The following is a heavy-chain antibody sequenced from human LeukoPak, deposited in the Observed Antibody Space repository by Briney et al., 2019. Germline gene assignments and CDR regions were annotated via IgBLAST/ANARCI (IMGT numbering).Heavy chain of an antibody. J-gene: IGHJ4*02. CDR2: FDPEDGET. V-gene: IGHV1-24*01. CDR1: GYTLTELS. D-gene: IGHD6-6*01. Sequence: ASVKVSCKVSGYTLTELSMHWVRQAPGKGLEWMGGFDPEDGETIYAQKFQGRVTMTEDTSTDTAYMELSSLRSEDTAVYYCATDPRSLEYSSSSGFDYWGQGTLVTVSS. CDR3: ATDPRSLEYSSSSGFDY.